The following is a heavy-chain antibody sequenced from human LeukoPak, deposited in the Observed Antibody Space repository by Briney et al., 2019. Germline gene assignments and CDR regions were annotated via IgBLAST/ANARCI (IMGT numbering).Heavy chain of an antibody. CDR2: INGGGVNT. J-gene: IGHJ4*02. D-gene: IGHD4-11*01. V-gene: IGHV3-23*01. CDR3: AKDLYSNYGPADY. CDR1: GFTFSSYA. Sequence: GGSLRLSCAASGFTFSSYAMSWVRQAPGKGLEWVSTINGGGVNTHYADSAGGRFTISRDNSKNTLFLQMNSLRDEDTAVYYCAKDLYSNYGPADYWGQGNLVTVSS.